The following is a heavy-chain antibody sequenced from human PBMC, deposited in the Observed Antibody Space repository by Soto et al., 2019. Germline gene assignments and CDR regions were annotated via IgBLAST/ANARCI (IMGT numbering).Heavy chain of an antibody. CDR1: GFSVGGNY. V-gene: IGHV3-53*01. Sequence: EERLVQSGEGLVQPGGSLRLSCAAYGFSVGGNYMSWVRQAPGRGLELVSLIYSGGNPFYADPMKGRYTLSRDNSINMLYLQIDSLRAEDTAVYCCARGPNSDCWGQGTLVIVSS. J-gene: IGHJ4*02. D-gene: IGHD3-3*01. CDR2: IYSGGNP. CDR3: ARGPNSDC.